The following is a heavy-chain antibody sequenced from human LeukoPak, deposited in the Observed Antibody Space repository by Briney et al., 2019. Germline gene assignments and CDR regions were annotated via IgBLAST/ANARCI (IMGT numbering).Heavy chain of an antibody. CDR1: GFTFSSCG. CDR3: AIRGGESV. J-gene: IGHJ1*01. V-gene: IGHV3-33*01. D-gene: IGHD2-21*01. Sequence: HPGRSLRLSCAASGFTFSSCGMHWVRQAPGEGLEWVAVLWYDGTDKYYADSVKGRFTISRDNSKNTLYLQMNSLRAEDTAVYYCAIRGGESVWGQGTLVTVSS. CDR2: LWYDGTDK.